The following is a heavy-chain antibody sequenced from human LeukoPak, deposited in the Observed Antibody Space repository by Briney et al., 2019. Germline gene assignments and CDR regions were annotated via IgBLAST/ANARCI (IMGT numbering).Heavy chain of an antibody. J-gene: IGHJ5*02. Sequence: SETLSLTCTVSGGSISSYYWSWIRQPPGKGLEWIGYIYYSGSTNYNPSLKSRVTISVDTSKNQFSLKLSSVTAADTAVYYCARGKITMVRGTSVNWFDPWGQGTLVTVSS. CDR1: GGSISSYY. V-gene: IGHV4-59*08. CDR2: IYYSGST. D-gene: IGHD3-10*01. CDR3: ARGKITMVRGTSVNWFDP.